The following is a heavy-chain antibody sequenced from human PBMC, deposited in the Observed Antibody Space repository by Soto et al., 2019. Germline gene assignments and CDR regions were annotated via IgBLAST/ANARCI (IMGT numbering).Heavy chain of an antibody. V-gene: IGHV5-10-1*01. J-gene: IGHJ6*02. D-gene: IGHD2-8*01. CDR2: IDPSDSYT. Sequence: PGESLKISCKGSGCSFTSYWISWVRQMPGKGLEWMGRIDPSDSYTNYSPSFQGHVTISADKSISTAYLQWSSLKASDTAMYYCARRLRMVYYYGMDVWGQGTTVTVSS. CDR1: GCSFTSYW. CDR3: ARRLRMVYYYGMDV.